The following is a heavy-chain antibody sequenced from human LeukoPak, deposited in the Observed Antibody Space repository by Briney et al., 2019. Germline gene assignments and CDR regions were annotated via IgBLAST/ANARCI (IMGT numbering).Heavy chain of an antibody. CDR2: ISGSGGDT. J-gene: IGHJ4*02. CDR3: AKARGATYGTYYFDY. Sequence: GGFLRLSCAASGFTFSSYAMNWVRQAPGKRLEWVSISGSGGDTYYADSVKGRFTISRDNSKNTLYLQMNSLRAEDTAVYYCAKARGATYGTYYFDYWGQGTLVTVSS. D-gene: IGHD4/OR15-4a*01. V-gene: IGHV3-23*01. CDR1: GFTFSSYA.